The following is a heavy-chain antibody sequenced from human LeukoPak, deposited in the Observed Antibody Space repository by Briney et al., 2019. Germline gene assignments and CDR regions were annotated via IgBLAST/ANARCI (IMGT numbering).Heavy chain of an antibody. CDR1: GGTFSYYA. D-gene: IGHD2-21*02. V-gene: IGHV1-69*13. J-gene: IGHJ4*02. CDR3: AANGYCGTDCYYYFDY. Sequence: SVKVSCKASGGTFSYYAFSWVRQAPGQGLEWMGGIIPIFGTTNYAQKFQGRVTITADESTTTAYMELSSLRSEDTAVYYCAANGYCGTDCYYYFDYWGQGTLVTASS. CDR2: IIPIFGTT.